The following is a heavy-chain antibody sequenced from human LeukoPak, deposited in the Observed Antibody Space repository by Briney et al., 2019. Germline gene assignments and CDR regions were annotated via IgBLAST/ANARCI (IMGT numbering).Heavy chain of an antibody. CDR1: GGSISSYY. V-gene: IGHV4-59*01. Sequence: SETLSLTCTVSGGSISSYYWSWIRQPPGKGLEWIGYIYYSGSTNYNPSLKSRVTISVDTSKNQFSLKLSSVTAADTAVYYWARDRYYYYGMDVWGQGTTVTVSS. CDR3: ARDRYYYYGMDV. CDR2: IYYSGST. J-gene: IGHJ6*02.